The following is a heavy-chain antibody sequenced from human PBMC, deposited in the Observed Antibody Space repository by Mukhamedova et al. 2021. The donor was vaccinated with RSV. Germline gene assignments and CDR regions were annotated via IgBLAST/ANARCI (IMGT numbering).Heavy chain of an antibody. CDR3: ASRGGYDYVWGSYRKIDDAFDI. CDR2: ISAYNGNT. Sequence: GLEWMGWISAYNGNTNYAQKLQGRVTMTTDTSTSTAYMELRSLRSDDTAVYYCASRGGYDYVWGSYRKIDDAFDIWGQGTMVTVS. D-gene: IGHD3-16*02. J-gene: IGHJ3*02. V-gene: IGHV1-18*01.